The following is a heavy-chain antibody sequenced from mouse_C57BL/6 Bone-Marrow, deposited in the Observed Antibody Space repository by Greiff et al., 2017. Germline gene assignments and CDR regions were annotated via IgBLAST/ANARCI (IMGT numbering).Heavy chain of an antibody. CDR3: ARGPYYRTMDY. Sequence: EVQLQQSGPELVKPGASVKISCKASGYTFTDYYMNWVKQSHGKSLEWIGDINPNNGGTSYNQKFKGKATLTVDKSSSTAYMELRSLTSEDSAVYYCARGPYYRTMDYWGKGTSVTVSS. CDR2: INPNNGGT. V-gene: IGHV1-26*01. D-gene: IGHD2-12*01. J-gene: IGHJ4*01. CDR1: GYTFTDYY.